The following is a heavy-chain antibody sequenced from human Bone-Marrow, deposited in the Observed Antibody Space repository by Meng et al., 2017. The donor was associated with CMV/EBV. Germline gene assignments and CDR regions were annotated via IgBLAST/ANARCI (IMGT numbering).Heavy chain of an antibody. V-gene: IGHV1-46*01. CDR1: GYTFANYY. J-gene: IGHJ6*02. Sequence: ASMKVSCKAYGYTFANYYMHWVRQAPGQGLEWMAIINPSGGSPTYPQKFQGRLKMTSDTSTSSVYMELTSLTSDDTAVYYCARDRRGREVDPAVLDVWGQGTTVTVSS. CDR2: INPSGGSP. CDR3: ARDRRGREVDPAVLDV. D-gene: IGHD2-2*01.